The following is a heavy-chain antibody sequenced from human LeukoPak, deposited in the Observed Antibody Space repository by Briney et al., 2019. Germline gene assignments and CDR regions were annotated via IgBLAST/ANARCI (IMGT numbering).Heavy chain of an antibody. CDR2: IIPILGTA. CDR3: ARDCSSTSCPIDY. V-gene: IGHV1-69*13. Sequence: ASVKVSCKASGGTFSSYAISWVRQAPGQGLEWMGGIIPILGTANYAQKFQGRVTITADESTSTAYMELSSLRSEDTAVYYCARDCSSTSCPIDYWGQGTLVTVSS. J-gene: IGHJ4*02. D-gene: IGHD2-2*01. CDR1: GGTFSSYA.